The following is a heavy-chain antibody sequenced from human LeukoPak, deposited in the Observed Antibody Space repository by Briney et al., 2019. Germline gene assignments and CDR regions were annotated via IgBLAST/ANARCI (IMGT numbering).Heavy chain of an antibody. J-gene: IGHJ6*03. CDR1: GFTFSSYS. D-gene: IGHD3-3*01. Sequence: GGSLRLSCAASGFTFSSYSMNWVRQAPGKGLEWVSSISSSSSYIYYADSVKGRFTISRDNAKNSLYLQMNSLRAEDTAVYYCARVPSVRFLETYYYYMDVWGKGTTVTVSS. CDR2: ISSSSSYI. V-gene: IGHV3-21*01. CDR3: ARVPSVRFLETYYYYMDV.